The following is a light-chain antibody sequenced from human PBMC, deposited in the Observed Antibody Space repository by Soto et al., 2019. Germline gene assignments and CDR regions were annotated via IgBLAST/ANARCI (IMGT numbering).Light chain of an antibody. CDR1: QSISSW. CDR3: QQYNSYSRT. Sequence: DSQLTLSPSTLTASVGHRVTIAYLASQSISSWLAWYQQKPGKAPKLLIYKASTIKSGVPSRFSGSRSGTEFTLTISSLQPDDFATYYCQQYNSYSRTFGQGTKVDIK. V-gene: IGKV1-5*03. CDR2: KAS. J-gene: IGKJ1*01.